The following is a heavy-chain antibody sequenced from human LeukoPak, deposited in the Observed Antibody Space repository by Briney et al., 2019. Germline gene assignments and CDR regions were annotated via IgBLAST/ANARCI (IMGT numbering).Heavy chain of an antibody. V-gene: IGHV4-34*01. Sequence: PSETLSLTCTVYGGSFSGYYWSWIRQPPGKGLEWIGEINHSGSTNYNPSLKSRVAISVDTSKNQFSLKLSSVTAADTAMYYCARGDVSYYYMDVWGKGTTVTVSS. CDR3: ARGDVSYYYMDV. CDR1: GGSFSGYY. J-gene: IGHJ6*03. D-gene: IGHD3-16*01. CDR2: INHSGST.